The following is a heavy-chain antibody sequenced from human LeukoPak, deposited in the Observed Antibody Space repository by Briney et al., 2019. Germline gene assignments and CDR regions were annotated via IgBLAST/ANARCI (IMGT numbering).Heavy chain of an antibody. CDR3: ARAAGIVEPYYFDC. CDR2: ISAYNGNT. CDR1: GYTFTSYG. J-gene: IGHJ4*02. D-gene: IGHD3-22*01. Sequence: GASVKVSCKASGYTFTSYGISWVRQAPGQGLEWMGWISAYNGNTNYAQKLQGRVTMTTDTSTSTAYMELRSLRSDDTAVYYCARAAGIVEPYYFDCWGQGTLVTVSS. V-gene: IGHV1-18*01.